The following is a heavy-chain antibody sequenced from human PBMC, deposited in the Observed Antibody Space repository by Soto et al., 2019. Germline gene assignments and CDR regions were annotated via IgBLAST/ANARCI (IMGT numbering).Heavy chain of an antibody. CDR2: ISAYNGNT. CDR1: GYTFTSYG. D-gene: IGHD2-15*01. Sequence: QIQLVQSGAEVKKPGASVKVSCKASGYTFTSYGISWVRQAPGQGLECMGWISAYNGNTNYAQQFQGRVTMTSDTSTSTAYMELRSLRSDDTAVYYCARPALYCSGGSCYSRYYFDYWGQGTLVTVSS. J-gene: IGHJ4*02. CDR3: ARPALYCSGGSCYSRYYFDY. V-gene: IGHV1-18*01.